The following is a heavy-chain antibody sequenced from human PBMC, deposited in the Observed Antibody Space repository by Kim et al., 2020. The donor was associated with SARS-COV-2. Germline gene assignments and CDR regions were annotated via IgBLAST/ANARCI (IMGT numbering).Heavy chain of an antibody. CDR1: GYSFTSYW. D-gene: IGHD3-10*01. CDR2: IDPSDSYT. J-gene: IGHJ4*02. V-gene: IGHV5-10-1*01. CDR3: ARHSYYGSGSYQDDY. Sequence: GESLKISCKGSGYSFTSYWISWVRQMPGKGLEWMGRIDPSDSYTNYSPSFQGHVTISADKSISTAYLQWSSLKASDTAMYYCARHSYYGSGSYQDDYWGQGTLVTVSS.